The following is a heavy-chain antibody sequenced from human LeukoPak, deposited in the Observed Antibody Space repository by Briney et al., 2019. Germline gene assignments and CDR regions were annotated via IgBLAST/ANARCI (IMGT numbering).Heavy chain of an antibody. CDR2: IYTSGST. V-gene: IGHV4-4*07. Sequence: SETLSLTCTVSGGSISSYYWSWIRQPAGKGLEWIGRIYTSGSTNYNPSLKSRVTMSVDTSKNQFSLKLSSVTAADTAVYYCARGVVPAAYYYYYYYMDVWGKGTTVTVSS. CDR3: ARGVVPAAYYYYYYYMDV. J-gene: IGHJ6*03. D-gene: IGHD2-2*01. CDR1: GGSISSYY.